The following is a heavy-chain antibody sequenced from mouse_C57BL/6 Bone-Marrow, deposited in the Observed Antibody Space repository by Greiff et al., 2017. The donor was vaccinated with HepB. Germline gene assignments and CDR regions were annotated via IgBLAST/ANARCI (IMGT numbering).Heavy chain of an antibody. Sequence: EVQRVESGGGLVKPGGSLKLSCAASGFTFSSYTMSWVRQTPEKRLEWVATISGGGGNTYYPDSVKGRFTISRDNAKNTLYLHMSSLRSEDTALYYCARHDYDYDGNWYFDVWGTGTTVTVSS. V-gene: IGHV5-9*01. J-gene: IGHJ1*03. CDR1: GFTFSSYT. D-gene: IGHD2-4*01. CDR3: ARHDYDYDGNWYFDV. CDR2: ISGGGGNT.